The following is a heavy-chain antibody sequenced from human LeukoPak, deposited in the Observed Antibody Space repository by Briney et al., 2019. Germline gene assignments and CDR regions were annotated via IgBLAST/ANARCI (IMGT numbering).Heavy chain of an antibody. V-gene: IGHV4-59*01. CDR2: IYYSGST. CDR1: SGSISNYY. CDR3: ARGGVWELLDY. J-gene: IGHJ4*02. Sequence: SETLSLTCTVSSGSISNYYWSWIRQPPGKGLEWIGNIYYSGSTNYNPSLKSRVTLSLDTSKNQFSLKLSSVTAADTAVYYCARGGVWELLDYWGQGTLVTVSS. D-gene: IGHD1-26*01.